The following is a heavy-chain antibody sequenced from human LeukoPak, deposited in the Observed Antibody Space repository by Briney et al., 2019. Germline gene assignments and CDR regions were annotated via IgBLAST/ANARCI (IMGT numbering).Heavy chain of an antibody. V-gene: IGHV1-18*01. Sequence: ASVKDSRKASGYTFTSYGISWVRQAPGQGLEWMGWISAYNGNTNYAQKLQGRVTMTTDTSTSTAYMELRSLRSDDTAVYYCARDAASRVGAIGFDYWGQGTLVTVSS. CDR3: ARDAASRVGAIGFDY. CDR2: ISAYNGNT. CDR1: GYTFTSYG. D-gene: IGHD1-26*01. J-gene: IGHJ4*02.